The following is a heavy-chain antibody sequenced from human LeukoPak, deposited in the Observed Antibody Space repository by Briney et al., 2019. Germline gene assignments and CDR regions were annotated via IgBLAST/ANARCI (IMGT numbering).Heavy chain of an antibody. CDR1: GGAITSNY. V-gene: IGHV4-59*08. Sequence: PSETLSLTCTVSGGAITSNYWSWIRQPPGKGLQWIGYIYYRGSTNYNPSLKSRVTISLDTPKSQLSLNLSSVTAADTAVYYCARHGSGSLIDYWGHGTLVTVSS. CDR2: IYYRGST. D-gene: IGHD1-26*01. CDR3: ARHGSGSLIDY. J-gene: IGHJ4*01.